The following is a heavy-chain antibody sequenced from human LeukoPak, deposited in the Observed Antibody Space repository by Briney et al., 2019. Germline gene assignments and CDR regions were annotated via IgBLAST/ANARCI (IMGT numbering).Heavy chain of an antibody. CDR3: ARDRVKSDFWSGYYRGSWFDP. D-gene: IGHD3-3*01. CDR2: INSDGSSK. J-gene: IGHJ5*02. V-gene: IGHV3-74*01. Sequence: GGSLRLSCAASGFTFSSYWMHWVRQAPGKGLVWVSRINSDGSSKSYADSVKGRFTISRDNAKNTLYLQMNSLRAEDTAVYYCARDRVKSDFWSGYYRGSWFDPWGQGTLVTVSS. CDR1: GFTFSSYW.